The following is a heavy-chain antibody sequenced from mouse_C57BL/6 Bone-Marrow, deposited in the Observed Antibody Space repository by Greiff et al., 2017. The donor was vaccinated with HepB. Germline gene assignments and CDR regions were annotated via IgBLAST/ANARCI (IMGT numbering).Heavy chain of an antibody. J-gene: IGHJ1*03. CDR1: GYTFTSYW. V-gene: IGHV1-5*01. CDR2: IYPGNSDT. D-gene: IGHD1-1*01. CDR3: TRDYYGSSWYFDV. Sequence: EVMLVESGTVLARPGASVKMSCKTSGYTFTSYWMHWVKQRPGQGLEWIGAIYPGNSDTSYNQKFKGKAKLTTVTSASTAYMELSSLTNEDSAVYYCTRDYYGSSWYFDVWGTGTTVTVSS.